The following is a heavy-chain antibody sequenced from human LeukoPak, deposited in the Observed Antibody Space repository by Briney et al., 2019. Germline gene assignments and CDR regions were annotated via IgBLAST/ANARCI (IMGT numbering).Heavy chain of an antibody. D-gene: IGHD2-2*02. Sequence: GGSLRLSCAASGFTFSSDAMHWVRQAPGKGLEWVAVVSSDGDKKNYADSVKGRFDISRDNSKNTLSLQMNNVRPEDTALYYCAKEGLYTTDWYGNWFDSWGQGTLVTVSS. CDR1: GFTFSSDA. J-gene: IGHJ5*01. V-gene: IGHV3-30-3*02. CDR2: VSSDGDKK. CDR3: AKEGLYTTDWYGNWFDS.